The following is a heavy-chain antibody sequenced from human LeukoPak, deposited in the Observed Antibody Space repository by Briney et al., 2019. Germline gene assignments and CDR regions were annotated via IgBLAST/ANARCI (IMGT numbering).Heavy chain of an antibody. J-gene: IGHJ6*03. CDR2: INPNSGGT. CDR1: GYTFTGYY. V-gene: IGHV1-2*02. D-gene: IGHD2-15*01. CDR3: ARSSCSGGSCSKRYYYYYYMDV. Sequence: ASVKVSCKASGYTFTGYYMHWVRQAPGQGLEWMGWINPNSGGTNYAQKFQGRVTMTRDTSISTAYMELSRLRSDDTAVYYCARSSCSGGSCSKRYYYYYYMDVWGKGTTVTISS.